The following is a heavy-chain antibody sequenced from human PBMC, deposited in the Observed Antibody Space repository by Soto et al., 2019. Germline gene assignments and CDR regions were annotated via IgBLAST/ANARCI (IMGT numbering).Heavy chain of an antibody. J-gene: IGHJ6*02. Sequence: QVQLQESGPGLVKPSQTLSLTCTVSGGSISSGGYYWSWIRQHPGKGLEWIGYIYYSGSPYYNPSLKSRVTISVDTSKNQFSLKLSSVTAADTAVYYCARDRGYGDYAYYYYYGMDVWGQGTTVTVSS. D-gene: IGHD4-17*01. CDR1: GGSISSGGYY. CDR3: ARDRGYGDYAYYYYYGMDV. V-gene: IGHV4-31*03. CDR2: IYYSGSP.